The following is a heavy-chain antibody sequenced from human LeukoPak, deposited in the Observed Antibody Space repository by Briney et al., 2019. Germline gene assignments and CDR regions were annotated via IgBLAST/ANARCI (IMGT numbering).Heavy chain of an antibody. CDR2: MNPNSGNT. D-gene: IGHD2-2*01. Sequence: GASVKVSRKASGYTFTSYDINWVRQATGQGLEWMGWMNPNSGNTGYAQKFQGRVTMTRNTSISTAYMELSSLRSEDTAVYYCAKDWGSTSYHDNWFDPWGQGTLVTVSS. CDR3: AKDWGSTSYHDNWFDP. V-gene: IGHV1-8*01. CDR1: GYTFTSYD. J-gene: IGHJ5*02.